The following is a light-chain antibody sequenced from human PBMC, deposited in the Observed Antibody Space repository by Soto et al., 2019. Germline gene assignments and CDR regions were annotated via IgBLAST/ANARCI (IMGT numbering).Light chain of an antibody. CDR1: SSDVGGYNH. CDR3: SSLAGTFYV. Sequence: QSALTQPPSASGSPGQSVTISCTGTSSDVGGYNHVSWYQQHPGKAPKLIISEVSKRPSGVPDRFSGSKSGNTASLSVSGLQAEDEADYYCSSLAGTFYVFGTGNKVTVL. CDR2: EVS. V-gene: IGLV2-8*01. J-gene: IGLJ1*01.